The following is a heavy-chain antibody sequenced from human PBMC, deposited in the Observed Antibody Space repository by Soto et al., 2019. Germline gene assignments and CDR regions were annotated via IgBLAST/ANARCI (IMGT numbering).Heavy chain of an antibody. CDR1: GGTFSSYA. CDR3: ARDGEASGSYSYYYYGMDV. CDR2: IIPIFGTA. V-gene: IGHV1-69*13. D-gene: IGHD1-26*01. Sequence: SVKVSCKASGGTFSSYAISWVRQAPGQGLEWMGGIIPIFGTANYAQKFQGRVTITADESTSTAYMELSSLRSEDTAVYYCARDGEASGSYSYYYYGMDVWGPETLLVTVSS. J-gene: IGHJ6*01.